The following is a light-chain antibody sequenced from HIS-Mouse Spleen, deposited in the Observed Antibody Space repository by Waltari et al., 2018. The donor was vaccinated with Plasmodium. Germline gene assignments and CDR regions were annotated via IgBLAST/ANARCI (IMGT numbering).Light chain of an antibody. J-gene: IGKJ5*01. Sequence: EIVMTQSPATLSVSPGERATLSCRASQSVSSNLAWYQQKPGQAPRLLIYGASTSAPGIPARFSGSGSGTEFTLTISSLQSEDFAVYYCQQYNNWPRGVTFGQGTRLEIK. V-gene: IGKV3-15*01. CDR2: GAS. CDR1: QSVSSN. CDR3: QQYNNWPRGVT.